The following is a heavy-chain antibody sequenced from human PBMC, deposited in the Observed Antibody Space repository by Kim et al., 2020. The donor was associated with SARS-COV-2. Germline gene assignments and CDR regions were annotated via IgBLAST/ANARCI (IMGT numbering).Heavy chain of an antibody. CDR2: ISYEGSKK. V-gene: IGHV3-30*04. CDR3: ARRDGFFEILTGYGYGIDV. J-gene: IGHJ6*02. CDR1: GFSFNNYA. D-gene: IGHD3-9*01. Sequence: GGSLRLSCAASGFSFNNYAFHWVRQAPGKGLEWVAVISYEGSKKYYADSVKGRFTLSRDSSKNTLYLQMISLRTEDTAVYYCARRDGFFEILTGYGYGIDVWGQGTTVIVSS.